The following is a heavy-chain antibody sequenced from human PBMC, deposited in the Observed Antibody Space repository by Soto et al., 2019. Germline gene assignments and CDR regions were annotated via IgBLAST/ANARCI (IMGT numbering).Heavy chain of an antibody. CDR3: ARSPQYSSGWYVTGECDD. J-gene: IGHJ4*02. Sequence: ASVKVSCKASGYTFTSYGISWVRQAPGQGVEWMGWSSAYNGNTNYAQKYQGRVTMTTDTSTSTAYMELRRLRSDDTAVYYCARSPQYSSGWYVTGECDDSGQGTRVTVSS. D-gene: IGHD6-19*01. CDR2: SSAYNGNT. CDR1: GYTFTSYG. V-gene: IGHV1-18*04.